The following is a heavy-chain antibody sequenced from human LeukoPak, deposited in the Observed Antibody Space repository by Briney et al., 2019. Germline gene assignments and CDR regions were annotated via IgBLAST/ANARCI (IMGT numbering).Heavy chain of an antibody. V-gene: IGHV4-4*07. Sequence: SETLSLTCTVSGGSISSYYWSWIRQPAGKGLEWIGRIYTSGSTTYNPSLKSRVTISGDTSENQFSLRLSSVTAADTAVYYCARASYSYDISGWVPFDYWGQGTLVTVSS. D-gene: IGHD3-22*01. CDR3: ARASYSYDISGWVPFDY. CDR1: GGSISSYY. J-gene: IGHJ4*02. CDR2: IYTSGST.